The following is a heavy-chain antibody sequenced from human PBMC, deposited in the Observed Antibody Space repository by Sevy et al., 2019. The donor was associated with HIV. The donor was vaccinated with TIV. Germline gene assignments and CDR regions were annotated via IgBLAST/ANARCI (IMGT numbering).Heavy chain of an antibody. CDR2: ISYDRSDK. J-gene: IGHJ4*02. Sequence: GGSLRLSCAASGFTFGSYGMHWVRQAPGQGLEWVAYISYDRSDKNYADSVKGRFTISRDNSKNTVFLQLNSLRPEDTAVYYCARVFSSYYFDYWGQGTLVTVSS. V-gene: IGHV3-30*06. CDR3: ARVFSSYYFDY. CDR1: GFTFGSYG.